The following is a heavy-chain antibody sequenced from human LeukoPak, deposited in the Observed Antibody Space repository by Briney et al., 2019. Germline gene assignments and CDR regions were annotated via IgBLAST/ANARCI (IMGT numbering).Heavy chain of an antibody. CDR3: ARDLTTYYYDSSGYYLH. V-gene: IGHV3-11*01. J-gene: IGHJ4*02. CDR2: ISSSGSTI. D-gene: IGHD3-22*01. CDR1: GFTFSDYY. Sequence: KPGGSLRLSCAASGFTFSDYYMSWIRQAPGKGLEWVSYISSSGSTIYYADSVKGRFTISRDNAKNSLYLQMNSLRAEDTAVYYCARDLTTYYYDSSGYYLHWGQGTLVTVSS.